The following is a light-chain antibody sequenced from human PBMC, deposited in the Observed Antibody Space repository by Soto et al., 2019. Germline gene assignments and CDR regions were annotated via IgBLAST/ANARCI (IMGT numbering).Light chain of an antibody. CDR2: GAS. V-gene: IGKV3-15*01. J-gene: IGKJ1*01. CDR3: QHYNNWPPWT. CDR1: QSVRTN. Sequence: EVVMTQTPATLSVSPGERATLSCRASQSVRTNLAWYQQKPGQAPRLLIYGASTRATGIPARFSGSGSGTEFTLTISSLQSEDFAVYYCQHYNNWPPWTFGQGTKVGI.